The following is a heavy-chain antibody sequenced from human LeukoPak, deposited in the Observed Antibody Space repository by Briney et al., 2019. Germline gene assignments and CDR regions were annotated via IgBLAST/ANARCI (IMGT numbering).Heavy chain of an antibody. CDR1: GGSFSGYY. J-gene: IGHJ4*02. Sequence: SETLSLTCAVYGGSFSGYYWSWIRQPPGKGLEWIGEINHSGSTNYNPSLKNRVTISVDTSKNQFSLKLSSVTAADTAVYYCASQTTSSSWYRIDYWGQGTLVTVSS. CDR2: INHSGST. V-gene: IGHV4-34*01. D-gene: IGHD6-13*01. CDR3: ASQTTSSSWYRIDY.